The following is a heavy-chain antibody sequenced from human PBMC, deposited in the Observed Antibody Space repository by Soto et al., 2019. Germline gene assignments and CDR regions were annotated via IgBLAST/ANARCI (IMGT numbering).Heavy chain of an antibody. CDR3: AAGDNMVRGVITPTDY. Sequence: SVKVSCKASGFTFTSSAVQWVRQARGQRLEWIGWIVVGSGNTNYAQKFQERVTITRDMSTSTAYMELSSLRSEDTAVYYCAAGDNMVRGVITPTDYWGQGTLVTVSS. J-gene: IGHJ4*02. D-gene: IGHD3-10*01. CDR2: IVVGSGNT. CDR1: GFTFTSSA. V-gene: IGHV1-58*01.